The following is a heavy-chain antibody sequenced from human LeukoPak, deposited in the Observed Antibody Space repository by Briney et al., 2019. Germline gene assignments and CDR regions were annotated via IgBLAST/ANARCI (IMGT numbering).Heavy chain of an antibody. CDR2: IYYSGST. CDR3: AREGEDIVVVPAAMSGWFDP. V-gene: IGHV4-30-4*08. J-gene: IGHJ5*02. D-gene: IGHD2-2*01. CDR1: GGSISSGDYY. Sequence: PSETLSLTCTVSGGSISSGDYYWSWIRQPPGKGLEWIGYIYYSGSTHYNPSLKSRVTISVDTSKNQFSLKLSSVTAADTAVYYCAREGEDIVVVPAAMSGWFDPWGQGTLVTVSS.